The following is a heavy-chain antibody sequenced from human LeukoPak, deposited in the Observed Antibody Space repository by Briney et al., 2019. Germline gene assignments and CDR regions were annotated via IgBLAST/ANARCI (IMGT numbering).Heavy chain of an antibody. J-gene: IGHJ3*02. V-gene: IGHV1-46*01. D-gene: IGHD1-26*01. CDR1: GYTFTSYY. CDR3: ARGASSSGGRSAFDI. CDR2: INPSGGST. Sequence: ASVKVSCKASGYTFTSYYMHWVRQAPGQGLEWMGIINPSGGSTSYAQKFQGRVTMTRDMSTSTVYMELSSLRSEDTAVYYCARGASSSGGRSAFDIWGQGTMVTVSS.